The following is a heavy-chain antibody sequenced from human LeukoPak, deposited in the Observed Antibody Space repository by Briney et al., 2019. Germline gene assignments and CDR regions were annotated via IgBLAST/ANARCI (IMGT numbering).Heavy chain of an antibody. V-gene: IGHV3-23*01. CDR2: ISGSGGST. J-gene: IGHJ5*02. CDR3: AKVPYSNSNNWSDP. CDR1: GLTFSSYA. Sequence: GGSLRLSCAASGLTFSSYAMSWVRQAPGKGLEWVSAISGSGGSTYYADSVKGRFTISRDNSKNTLYLQMNSLRAEDTAVYYCAKVPYSNSNNWSDPWGQGTLVTVSS. D-gene: IGHD4-11*01.